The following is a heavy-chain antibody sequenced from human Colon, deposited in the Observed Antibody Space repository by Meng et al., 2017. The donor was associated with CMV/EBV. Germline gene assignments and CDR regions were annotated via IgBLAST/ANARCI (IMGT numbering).Heavy chain of an antibody. V-gene: IGHV3-74*01. CDR2: INSDDSST. CDR3: ARDRGGSYYGGFDY. Sequence: GGSLRLSCAASGFTSSRFSMHWVRQAPGKGLVWVSRINSDDSSTNYADSVKGRFTISRDNAKNTLYLQMNSLRAEDTAVYYCARDRGGSYYGGFDYWGQGTLVTVSS. D-gene: IGHD1-26*01. J-gene: IGHJ4*02. CDR1: GFTSSRFS.